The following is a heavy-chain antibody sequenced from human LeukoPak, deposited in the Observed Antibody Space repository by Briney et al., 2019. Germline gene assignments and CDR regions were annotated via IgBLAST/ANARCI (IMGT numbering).Heavy chain of an antibody. V-gene: IGHV5-51*01. CDR3: ARPATLATITGFDY. D-gene: IGHD5-24*01. Sequence: GESLKISCKGSGYSFTSYWIGWVRQMPREGLEWMGIIYPGGSDTRYSPSFQGQVPISADKSISTAYLQWSSLKASDTAMYYCARPATLATITGFDYWGQGTLVTVSS. CDR1: GYSFTSYW. CDR2: IYPGGSDT. J-gene: IGHJ4*02.